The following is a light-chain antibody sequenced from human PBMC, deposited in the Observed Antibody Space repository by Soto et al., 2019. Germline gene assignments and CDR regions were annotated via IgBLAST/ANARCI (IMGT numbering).Light chain of an antibody. CDR1: QRVSTSY. CDR3: QQYGDSSFT. CDR2: GAS. J-gene: IGKJ5*01. Sequence: EIVLTQSPGTLSLSPGEPATLSCMASQRVSTSYLAWYQQKPGQAPRLLIYGASSRATGIPDRFSGSGSGTDFTLTISRLEPEDFAVYYCQQYGDSSFTFGQGTRLEIK. V-gene: IGKV3-20*01.